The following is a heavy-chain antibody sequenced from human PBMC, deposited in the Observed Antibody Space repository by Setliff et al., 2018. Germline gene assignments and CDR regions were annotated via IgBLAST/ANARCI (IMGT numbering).Heavy chain of an antibody. CDR1: GASISGYY. Sequence: PSETLSLTCSVSGASISGYYWGWIRQSPGTGLEWIGSVYYGGSASYNPSLKGRVAISVDTSRSQFSLILRSVTAADTAVYYCARGRMRGSCSGPSCTYDPFDIWGQGTPVTVSS. V-gene: IGHV4-59*12. D-gene: IGHD2-2*01. CDR3: ARGRMRGSCSGPSCTYDPFDI. J-gene: IGHJ3*02. CDR2: VYYGGSA.